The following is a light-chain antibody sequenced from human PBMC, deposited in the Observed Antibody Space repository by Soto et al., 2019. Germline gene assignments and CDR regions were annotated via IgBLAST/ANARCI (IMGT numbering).Light chain of an antibody. V-gene: IGLV1-40*01. CDR2: GNS. J-gene: IGLJ1*01. CDR3: QSYGSSVSAYV. Sequence: QSVLAQPPSVSGAPGQKVTISCTGSSSNIGAGYDLHWYQQLPGTAPKLLLYGNSNRPSGVPDRFSGSKSGTSASLAITGLQAEDEADYYCQSYGSSVSAYVFGTGTKGAVL. CDR1: SSNIGAGYD.